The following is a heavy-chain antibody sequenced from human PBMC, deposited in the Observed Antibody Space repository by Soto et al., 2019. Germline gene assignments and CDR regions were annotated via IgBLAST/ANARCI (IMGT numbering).Heavy chain of an antibody. CDR3: ARAPSTPSY. CDR1: GFTFSSYA. V-gene: IGHV3-23*01. J-gene: IGHJ4*02. Sequence: PGGSLRLSCVVSGFTFSSYAMTWVRQAPGKGLEWVSSISANDGGTYYGDSVKGRFTISRDNSENTLYLQMNSLRADDTAVYYCARAPSTPSYWGLGPLVTLSS. CDR2: ISANDGGT.